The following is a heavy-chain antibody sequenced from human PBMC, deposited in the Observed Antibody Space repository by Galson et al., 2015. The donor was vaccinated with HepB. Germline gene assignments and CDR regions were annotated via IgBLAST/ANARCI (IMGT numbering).Heavy chain of an antibody. D-gene: IGHD4-17*01. J-gene: IGHJ4*02. CDR1: GFTFSSYA. CDR3: AKDRDSGDYGKDY. V-gene: IGHV3-23*01. CDR2: ISGSGGST. Sequence: SLRLSCAASGFTFSSYAMSWVRQAPGKGLEWVSAISGSGGSTYYADSVKGRFTISRDNSKNTLYLQMNSLRAEDTAVYYCAKDRDSGDYGKDYWGQGTLVTVSS.